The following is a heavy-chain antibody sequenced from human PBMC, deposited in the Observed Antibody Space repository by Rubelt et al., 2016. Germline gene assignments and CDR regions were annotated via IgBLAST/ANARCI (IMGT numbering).Heavy chain of an antibody. CDR3: ARGNRDY. CDR1: GGTFRTYA. Sequence: QVQLVQSGAEVKKPGSSVKVSCKASGGTFRTYAISWVRPAPGQGLEWMGGIIPIFGTANYAQKFQGRVTSTADETTSPGYMELSSLRSEDTAGYYCARGNRDYWGQGTLVTVSS. J-gene: IGHJ4*02. D-gene: IGHD1-14*01. V-gene: IGHV1-69*01. CDR2: IIPIFGTA.